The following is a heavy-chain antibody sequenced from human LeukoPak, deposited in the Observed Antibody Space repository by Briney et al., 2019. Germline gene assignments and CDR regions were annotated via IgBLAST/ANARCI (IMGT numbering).Heavy chain of an antibody. CDR1: GGSISSYY. CDR3: ARHYYGSGSYYNAQNWFDP. CDR2: IYTSGST. J-gene: IGHJ5*02. Sequence: SETLSLTCTVSGGSISSYYWSWIRQPAGRGLEWIGRIYTSGSTNYNPSLKSRVTMSVDTSKNQFSLKLNSVTAADTAVYYCARHYYGSGSYYNAQNWFDPWGQGTLVTVSS. D-gene: IGHD3-10*01. V-gene: IGHV4-4*07.